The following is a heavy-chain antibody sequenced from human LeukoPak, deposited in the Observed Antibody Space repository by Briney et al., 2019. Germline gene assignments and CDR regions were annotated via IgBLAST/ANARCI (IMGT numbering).Heavy chain of an antibody. CDR3: ARDEDIYDSSGYYFDY. D-gene: IGHD3-22*01. CDR1: GFTFSNYW. J-gene: IGHJ4*02. Sequence: PGGSLRLSCAASGFTFSNYWMNWVRQTPGRGLEWLANIKQDGSEKHYVDSVKGRFTISRDNAKNSLYLQMNSLRAEDTAVYYCARDEDIYDSSGYYFDYWGQGTLVTVSS. CDR2: IKQDGSEK. V-gene: IGHV3-7*01.